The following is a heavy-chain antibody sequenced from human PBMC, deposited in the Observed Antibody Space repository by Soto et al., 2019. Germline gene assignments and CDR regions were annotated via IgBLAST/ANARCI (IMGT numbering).Heavy chain of an antibody. V-gene: IGHV3-74*01. CDR2: INSDGSST. D-gene: IGHD6-13*01. Sequence: GGSLRLSCAASGFTFSSYWMHWVRQAPGKGLVWVSRINSDGSSTSYADSVKGRFTISRDSAKDTLYLQMNSLRAEDTAVYYCAKDLSHSSPQDYGMDVWGQGTTVTVFS. CDR3: AKDLSHSSPQDYGMDV. CDR1: GFTFSSYW. J-gene: IGHJ6*02.